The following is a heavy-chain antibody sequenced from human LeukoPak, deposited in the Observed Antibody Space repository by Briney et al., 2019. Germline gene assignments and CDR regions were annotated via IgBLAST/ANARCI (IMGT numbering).Heavy chain of an antibody. V-gene: IGHV1-69*01. CDR1: GGTFSNYA. CDR2: IITIFGTT. CDR3: ARDNQPYPGIAAAGDY. Sequence: SVKVSCKASGGTFSNYAISWVRQAPGQGLEWMGGIITIFGTTNYAQKFQGRVTITADVSTSTAYMELSSLRSDDTAVYYCARDNQPYPGIAAAGDYWGQGTLVTVSS. D-gene: IGHD6-13*01. J-gene: IGHJ4*02.